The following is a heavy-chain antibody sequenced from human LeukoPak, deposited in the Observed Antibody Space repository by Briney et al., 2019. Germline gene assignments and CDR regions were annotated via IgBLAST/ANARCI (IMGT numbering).Heavy chain of an antibody. Sequence: SETLSLTCTVSGGSISSYYWSWIRQPPGKGLEWIGSIYHSGSTYCNPSLKSRVTISVDTSKNQFSLKLSSVTAADTAVYYCARDGSGWSVDYWGQGTLVTVSS. CDR1: GGSISSYY. CDR2: IYHSGST. CDR3: ARDGSGWSVDY. J-gene: IGHJ4*02. D-gene: IGHD6-19*01. V-gene: IGHV4-38-2*02.